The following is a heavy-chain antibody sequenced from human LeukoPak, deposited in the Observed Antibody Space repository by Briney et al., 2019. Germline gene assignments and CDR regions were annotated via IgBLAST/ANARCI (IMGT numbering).Heavy chain of an antibody. D-gene: IGHD6-13*01. J-gene: IGHJ5*02. Sequence: QPGRSLRLSCAAAGFTFDDYAMHWVRQAPGKGLEWVSGISWNSDSIGYADSVKGRFTISRDNAKNSLYLQMNSLRTEDMALYYCAKGVSTSWYGGNCRFDPRGQGTLVTVSS. V-gene: IGHV3-9*03. CDR3: AKGVSTSWYGGNCRFDP. CDR2: ISWNSDSI. CDR1: GFTFDDYA.